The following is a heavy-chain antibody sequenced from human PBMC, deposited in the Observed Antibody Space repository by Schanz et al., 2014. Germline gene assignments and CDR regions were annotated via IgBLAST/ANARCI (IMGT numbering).Heavy chain of an antibody. V-gene: IGHV3-7*01. J-gene: IGHJ6*02. CDR2: IKQEGDEK. CDR1: GFNFRNYW. Sequence: EGQLVESGGGLVQPGGSLRLSCVVSGFNFRNYWMSWVRQAPGKGLEWVASIKQEGDEKNYVDSVKGRFTISRDNAKNLLYLQMNGLRAEDTAVYFCARFLARYQYYGVDVWGQGTTVIVSS. D-gene: IGHD3-3*01. CDR3: ARFLARYQYYGVDV.